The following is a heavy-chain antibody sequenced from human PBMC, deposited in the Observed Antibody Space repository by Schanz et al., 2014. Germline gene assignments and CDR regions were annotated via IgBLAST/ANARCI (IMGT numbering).Heavy chain of an antibody. J-gene: IGHJ4*02. CDR2: ISGSGGST. D-gene: IGHD5-18*01. CDR1: GFTFSSYA. V-gene: IGHV3-23*01. Sequence: EVQLLESGGGLVQPGGSLRLSCAASGFTFSSYAMSWVRQAPGKGLEWVSAISGSGGSTYYADSVKGRFTISRDNSRETMFLQMNTLRPDDTAVYYCAKDEGYNYGYIFDYWGQGALVTVSS. CDR3: AKDEGYNYGYIFDY.